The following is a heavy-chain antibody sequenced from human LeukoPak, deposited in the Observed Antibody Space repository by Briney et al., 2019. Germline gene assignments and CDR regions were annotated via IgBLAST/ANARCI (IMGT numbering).Heavy chain of an antibody. CDR2: IWDDGSDK. CDR3: ARVGCTGGSCLAYNYYAMDV. V-gene: IGHV3-33*01. J-gene: IGHJ6*02. CDR1: GFTFNTYG. D-gene: IGHD2-15*01. Sequence: GGSLRLSCAACGFTFNTYGMKWVRQAPGKGVEWVAIIWDDGSDKYYADPVKGRFTISRDNSKNTLYLQVNSLRAEDTAVYYCARVGCTGGSCLAYNYYAMDVWGQGTTVTVSS.